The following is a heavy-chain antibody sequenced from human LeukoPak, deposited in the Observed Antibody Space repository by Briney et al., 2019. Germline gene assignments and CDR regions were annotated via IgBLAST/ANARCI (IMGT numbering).Heavy chain of an antibody. CDR2: IIPIFGTA. J-gene: IGHJ4*02. CDR3: ARVGAYCTSTSCLDY. D-gene: IGHD2-2*01. V-gene: IGHV1-69*01. CDR1: GGTFSSYA. Sequence: SVKVSCKASGGTFSSYAISWVRQAPGQGLEWMGGIIPIFGTANYAQKFQGRVTITADESTSTAYMELRSLTSDDTAVYYCARVGAYCTSTSCLDYWGQGTLVTVSS.